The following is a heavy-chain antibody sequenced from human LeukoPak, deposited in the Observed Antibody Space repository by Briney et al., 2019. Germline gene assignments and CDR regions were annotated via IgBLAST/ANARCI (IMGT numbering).Heavy chain of an antibody. CDR2: IKSDGSSA. Sequence: PGGSLRLSCAASGFTFSSYWMDWVRQAPGKGLVWVSRIKSDGSSAAYADSVKGRFTISRDNAKNTLFLQMNGLTTEDTAVYYCAIGGGVGGQGTLVIVSS. J-gene: IGHJ4*02. CDR1: GFTFSSYW. CDR3: AIGGGV. D-gene: IGHD3-10*01. V-gene: IGHV3-74*01.